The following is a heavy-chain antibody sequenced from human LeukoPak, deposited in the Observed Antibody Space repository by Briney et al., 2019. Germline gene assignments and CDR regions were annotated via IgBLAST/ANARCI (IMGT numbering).Heavy chain of an antibody. V-gene: IGHV1-69*04. Sequence: GASVKVSCKASGGTFSSYAISWVRQAPGQGLEWMGRIIPILGIANYAQKFQGRVTITADKSTSTAYMELSSLASADTAVYYCARGEKTKQPLGYWGQGTLVTVSS. CDR1: GGTFSSYA. CDR2: IIPILGIA. D-gene: IGHD7-27*01. CDR3: ARGEKTKQPLGY. J-gene: IGHJ4*02.